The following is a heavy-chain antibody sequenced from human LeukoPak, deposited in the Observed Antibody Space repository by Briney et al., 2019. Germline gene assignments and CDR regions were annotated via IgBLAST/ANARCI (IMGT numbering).Heavy chain of an antibody. J-gene: IGHJ6*02. V-gene: IGHV3-23*01. Sequence: GGSLRLPCAASGFTFSGYAMSWVRQAPGKGLEWVSAISGSGGSTYYADSVKGRFTISRDNSKNTLYLQMNSLRAEDTAVYYCAKASTAYSSLYYYGMDVWGQGTTVTVSS. CDR3: AKASTAYSSLYYYGMDV. D-gene: IGHD6-6*01. CDR1: GFTFSGYA. CDR2: ISGSGGST.